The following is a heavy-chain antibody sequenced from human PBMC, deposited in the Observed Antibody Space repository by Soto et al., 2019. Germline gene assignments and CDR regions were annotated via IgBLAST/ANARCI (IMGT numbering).Heavy chain of an antibody. CDR2: GSA. CDR1: GGTFSIYT. D-gene: IGHD2-15*01. V-gene: IGHV1-69*01. J-gene: IGHJ5*02. CDR3: AREGPPDIACFDP. Sequence: QVQLVQSGAEVKKPGSSVKVSCKASGGTFSIYTISWVRQAPGQGLEWMGGSANSAQKFQGRLTVTADESTSTVYLELSSLTSEYTAVYYCAREGPPDIACFDPWGQRTLVSVSS.